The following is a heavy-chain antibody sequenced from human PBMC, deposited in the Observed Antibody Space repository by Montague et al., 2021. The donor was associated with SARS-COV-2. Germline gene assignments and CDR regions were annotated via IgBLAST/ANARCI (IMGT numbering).Heavy chain of an antibody. CDR3: AGQILTMVRGVPRNWFDP. Sequence: SLRLSCAASGFTVSSNYMTWVRQAPGKGLEWVSLIYSSGSTFYAGSVQGRFTISRDNSNNTLYLHMNSLRAADTAVYYCAGQILTMVRGVPRNWFDPWGQGTLVTVSS. CDR2: IYSSGST. D-gene: IGHD3-10*01. J-gene: IGHJ5*02. CDR1: GFTVSSNY. V-gene: IGHV3-66*04.